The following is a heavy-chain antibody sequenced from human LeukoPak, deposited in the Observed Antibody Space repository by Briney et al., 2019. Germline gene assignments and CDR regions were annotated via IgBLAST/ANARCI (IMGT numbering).Heavy chain of an antibody. CDR2: IYYSGST. D-gene: IGHD3-22*01. CDR3: TRGSIAYYYMDV. J-gene: IGHJ6*03. Sequence: SETLSLTCTVSGGSISSSSYYWSWIRQPPGKGLEWIGYIYYSGSTNHNPSLKSRVTISVDTSKNQFSLKLSSVTAADTAVYYCTRGSIAYYYMDVWGKGTTVTISS. V-gene: IGHV4-61*01. CDR1: GGSISSSSYY.